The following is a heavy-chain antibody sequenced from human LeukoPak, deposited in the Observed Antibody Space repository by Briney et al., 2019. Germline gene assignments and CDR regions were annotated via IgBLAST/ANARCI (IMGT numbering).Heavy chain of an antibody. J-gene: IGHJ5*02. Sequence: SETLSLTCTVSGGSISSSSYYWGWIRQPPGKGLEWIGSIYYSGSTYYDPSLKSRVTISVDTSKNQFSLKLSSVTAADTAVYYCARGGNWFDPWGQGTLVTVSS. V-gene: IGHV4-39*01. CDR3: ARGGNWFDP. CDR2: IYYSGST. CDR1: GGSISSSSYY.